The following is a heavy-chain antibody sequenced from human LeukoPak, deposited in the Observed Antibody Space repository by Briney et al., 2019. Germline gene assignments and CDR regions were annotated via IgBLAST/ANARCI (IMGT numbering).Heavy chain of an antibody. CDR2: IKQDGSEK. CDR3: AKGKYSSSWYAAEYFQH. V-gene: IGHV3-7*03. D-gene: IGHD6-13*01. J-gene: IGHJ1*01. CDR1: GFTFSSYW. Sequence: GGSLRLSCAASGFTFSSYWMSWVRQAPGKGLEWVANIKQDGSEKYYVDSVKGRFTISRDNSKNTLYLQMNSLRAEDTAVYYCAKGKYSSSWYAAEYFQHWGQGTLVTVSS.